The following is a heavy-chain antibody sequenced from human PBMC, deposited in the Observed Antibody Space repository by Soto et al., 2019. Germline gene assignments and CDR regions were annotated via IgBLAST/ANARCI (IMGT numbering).Heavy chain of an antibody. CDR2: IIPIFGTA. CDR3: ARAHSYYSDSSGYRRSAFDI. CDR1: GGTFSSYA. D-gene: IGHD3-22*01. V-gene: IGHV1-69*01. Sequence: QVQLVQSGAEVKKPGSSVKVSCKASGGTFSSYAISWVRQAPGQGLEWMGGIIPIFGTANYAQKFQGRVTITADESTSTAYMELSSLRSEDTAVYYCARAHSYYSDSSGYRRSAFDIWGQGTMVTVSS. J-gene: IGHJ3*02.